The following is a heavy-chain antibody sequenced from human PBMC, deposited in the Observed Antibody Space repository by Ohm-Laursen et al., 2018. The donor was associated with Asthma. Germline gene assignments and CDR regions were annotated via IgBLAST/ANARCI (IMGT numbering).Heavy chain of an antibody. D-gene: IGHD2-2*02. Sequence: TLSLTCTVSGGSISSGGYYWSWIRQHPGKGLEWIGYIYYSGSTYYNPSLKSRLSISVDTPKNQFSLKVSSVTAADTAVYFCARAQYTTSPFDSWGQGTLVTVSS. V-gene: IGHV4-31*03. J-gene: IGHJ4*02. CDR2: IYYSGST. CDR1: GGSISSGGYY. CDR3: ARAQYTTSPFDS.